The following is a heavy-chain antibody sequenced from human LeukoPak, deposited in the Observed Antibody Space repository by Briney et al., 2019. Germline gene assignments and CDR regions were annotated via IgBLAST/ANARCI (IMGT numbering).Heavy chain of an antibody. CDR3: VRDLIDAWGASPPTDY. CDR2: ISYDGRTR. V-gene: IGHV3-30*04. J-gene: IGHJ4*02. D-gene: IGHD3-16*01. Sequence: PGGSLRLSCAVSGFTFMNYAMHWVRQAPGRGPQGVAVISYDGRTRYYTDSVRGRFTISRDNSNNTLFLHMNSLRAEDTAVYFCVRDLIDAWGASPPTDYWGQGTLVTVSS. CDR1: GFTFMNYA.